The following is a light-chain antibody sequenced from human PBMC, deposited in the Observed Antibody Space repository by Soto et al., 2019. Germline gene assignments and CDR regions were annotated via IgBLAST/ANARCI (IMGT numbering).Light chain of an antibody. J-gene: IGKJ1*01. CDR3: QQFGGSPPRT. V-gene: IGKV3-20*01. CDR1: QSVNSN. Sequence: EIVMTHSPATLSVSPGERATLSFSSSQSVNSNLALYQQKPGQAPRLLIYGASIRATGIPDRFSGSGSGTDFTLTISRLEPEDFAVYYCQQFGGSPPRTFGQGTKVDIK. CDR2: GAS.